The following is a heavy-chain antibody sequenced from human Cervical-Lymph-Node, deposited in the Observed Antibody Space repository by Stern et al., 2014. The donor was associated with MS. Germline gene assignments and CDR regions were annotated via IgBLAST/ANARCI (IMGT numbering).Heavy chain of an antibody. V-gene: IGHV2-5*02. CDR2: IYWDDDK. CDR1: GFSLSTSGVG. CDR3: ARLGTGVAF. D-gene: IGHD7-27*01. Sequence: QVTLRESGPTLVKPTQTLTLTCTFSGFSLSTSGVGVGWIRQPPGKALEWLALIYWDDDKTYRPSLKSRLTIPQDTSKNQVVLKMTNVDPVDTGTYYCARLGTGVAFWGQGTLVTVSS. J-gene: IGHJ4*02.